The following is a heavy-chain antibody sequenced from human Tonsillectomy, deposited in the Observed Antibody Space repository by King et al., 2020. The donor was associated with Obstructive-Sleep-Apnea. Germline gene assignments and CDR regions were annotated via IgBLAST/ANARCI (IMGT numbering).Heavy chain of an antibody. J-gene: IGHJ2*01. D-gene: IGHD3-22*01. CDR3: ARGKKFYYDSRCYPYWYFDL. CDR1: GASISSSTYY. V-gene: IGHV4-39*07. CDR2: SFHSGST. Sequence: LQLQESGPGLVKPSETLSLTCTVSGASISSSTYYWGWIRQPPGKGLEWIGNSFHSGSTYYNPSRKSRVTISIYTSKNQFSLKLRSVTAADTAVYYCARGKKFYYDSRCYPYWYFDLWGRGTLVTVSA.